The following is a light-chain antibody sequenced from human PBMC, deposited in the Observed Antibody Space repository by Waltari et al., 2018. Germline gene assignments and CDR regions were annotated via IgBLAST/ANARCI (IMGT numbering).Light chain of an antibody. V-gene: IGKV1-6*01. J-gene: IGKJ1*01. CDR2: GAS. Sequence: AIQMTQSPSSLSASVADRVPITCRASQDIRTDLGWYQQKPGKAPKLLIYGASSLQSGVSSRFSGSGSGTDFTLTISSLQPEDFATYFCLQDYSYPWTFGQGTKVEIK. CDR3: LQDYSYPWT. CDR1: QDIRTD.